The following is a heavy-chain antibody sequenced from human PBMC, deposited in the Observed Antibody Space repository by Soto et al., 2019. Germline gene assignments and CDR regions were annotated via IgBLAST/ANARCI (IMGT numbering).Heavy chain of an antibody. CDR1: GGSFSGYY. V-gene: IGHV4-34*01. J-gene: IGHJ4*02. Sequence: SETLSLTCAVCGGSFSGYYWSWIRQPPGKGLEWIGEINHSGSTNYNPSLKSRVTISVDTSKNQFSLKLSSVTAADTAVYYCASRAQMGGTALNFDYWGQGTLVTVSS. D-gene: IGHD1-1*01. CDR2: INHSGST. CDR3: ASRAQMGGTALNFDY.